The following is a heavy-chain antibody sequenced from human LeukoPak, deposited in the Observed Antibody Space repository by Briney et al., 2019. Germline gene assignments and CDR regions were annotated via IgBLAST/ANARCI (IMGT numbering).Heavy chain of an antibody. CDR1: GGTFSSYA. J-gene: IGHJ6*03. V-gene: IGHV1-69*13. D-gene: IGHD3-10*01. CDR2: IIPIFGTA. CDR3: ARDGYYGSGSYSRSPSYYYYYMDV. Sequence: SVKVSYKASGGTFSSYAISWVRQAPGQRLEWMGGIIPIFGTANYAQKFQGRVTITADESTSTAYMELSSLRSEDTAVYYCARDGYYGSGSYSRSPSYYYYYMDVWGKGTTVTISS.